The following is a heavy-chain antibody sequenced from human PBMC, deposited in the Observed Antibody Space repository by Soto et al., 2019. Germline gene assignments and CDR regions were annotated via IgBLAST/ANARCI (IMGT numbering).Heavy chain of an antibody. J-gene: IGHJ4*02. V-gene: IGHV3-23*01. Sequence: EVQLLESGGGLVQPGGSLRLSCAASGFTFSTYAMSWVRQAPGKGLEWVSAISGSGGRTYYADSVKGRFTISRDNSKNTLYLQMNSLRAEDSAVYYCARGSTDSYPGSRIFDFWGRGTLVTVSS. D-gene: IGHD3-10*01. CDR1: GFTFSTYA. CDR2: ISGSGGRT. CDR3: ARGSTDSYPGSRIFDF.